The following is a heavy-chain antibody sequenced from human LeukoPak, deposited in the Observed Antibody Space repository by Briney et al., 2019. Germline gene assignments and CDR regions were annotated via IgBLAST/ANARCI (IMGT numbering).Heavy chain of an antibody. D-gene: IGHD3-22*01. V-gene: IGHV4-30-4*07. CDR3: ARDRYYYDSSGYDHFDY. CDR2: IYYSGST. CDR1: GGSISSGGYS. Sequence: SQTLSLTCAVSGGSISSGGYSWSWIRQPPGKGLEWIGYIYYSGSTYYNPSLKSRVTISVDTSKNQFSLKLSSVTAADTAVYYCARDRYYYDSSGYDHFDYWGQGTLVTVSS. J-gene: IGHJ4*02.